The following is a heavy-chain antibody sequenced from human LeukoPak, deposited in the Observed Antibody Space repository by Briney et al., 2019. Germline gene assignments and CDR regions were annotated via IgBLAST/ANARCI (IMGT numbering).Heavy chain of an antibody. Sequence: PGGSLGLSCEASGFVFSDYYMSWIRQAPGKGLEWLAYISGRHNTITYVDSVKGRFTISRDNAKNSMYLQMNSLRAEDTAVYYCARSGYSGYMGFWGQGTLVTVSS. J-gene: IGHJ4*02. V-gene: IGHV3-11*04. D-gene: IGHD5-12*01. CDR3: ARSGYSGYMGF. CDR1: GFVFSDYY. CDR2: ISGRHNTI.